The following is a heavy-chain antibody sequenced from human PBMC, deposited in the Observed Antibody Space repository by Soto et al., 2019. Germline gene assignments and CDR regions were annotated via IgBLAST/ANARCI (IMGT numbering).Heavy chain of an antibody. Sequence: ASVKVSCKASGYTFTGYYMHWVRQAPGQGLEWKGWINPNSGETNYTRNFQCFFTLIRNISINTAYLELSSLTSEDTAVYYCAKKHSGSSLAYWGQGSLVTV. D-gene: IGHD6-6*01. CDR3: AKKHSGSSLAY. CDR2: INPNSGET. J-gene: IGHJ4*02. CDR1: GYTFTGYY. V-gene: IGHV1-2*04.